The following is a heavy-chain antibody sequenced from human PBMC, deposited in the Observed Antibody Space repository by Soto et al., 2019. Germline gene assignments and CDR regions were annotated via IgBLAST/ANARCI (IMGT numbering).Heavy chain of an antibody. D-gene: IGHD3-3*01. Sequence: GGSLRLSCAASGFTVSSNHMSWVRQAPGKGLEWVSVIYSGGSTYYADSVKGRFTISRHNSKNTLYLQMNSLRAEDTAVYYCARMRQGHYDFWSGYYPDVWGKGTTVTVSS. J-gene: IGHJ6*04. CDR1: GFTVSSNH. V-gene: IGHV3-53*04. CDR3: ARMRQGHYDFWSGYYPDV. CDR2: IYSGGST.